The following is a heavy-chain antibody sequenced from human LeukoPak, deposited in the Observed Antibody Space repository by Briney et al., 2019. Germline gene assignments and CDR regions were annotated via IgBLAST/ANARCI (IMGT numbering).Heavy chain of an antibody. D-gene: IGHD3-9*01. J-gene: IGHJ4*02. Sequence: ASVKVSCKVSGYTLTELSMHWVRQAPGKGLEWMGAFDPEDGERIYAQKFQGRVTMTEDTSTDTAYMELSSLRSEDTAVYYCAKRNDYDILTGSFLEWGQGTLVTVSS. CDR1: GYTLTELS. CDR3: AKRNDYDILTGSFLE. CDR2: FDPEDGER. V-gene: IGHV1-24*01.